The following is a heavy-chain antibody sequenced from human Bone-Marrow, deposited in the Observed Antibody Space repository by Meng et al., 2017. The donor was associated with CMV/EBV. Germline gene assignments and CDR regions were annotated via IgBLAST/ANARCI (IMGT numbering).Heavy chain of an antibody. Sequence: ASVKVSCKASGYTFTGYYMHWVRQAPGQGLEWMGWINPNSGGTNYAQKFQGRVTMTRDTSISTAYMELSRLRSDDTAVYYCARDAEYSSSPTGYWGQGTLVTVSS. CDR2: INPNSGGT. V-gene: IGHV1-2*02. CDR1: GYTFTGYY. CDR3: ARDAEYSSSPTGY. D-gene: IGHD6-13*01. J-gene: IGHJ4*02.